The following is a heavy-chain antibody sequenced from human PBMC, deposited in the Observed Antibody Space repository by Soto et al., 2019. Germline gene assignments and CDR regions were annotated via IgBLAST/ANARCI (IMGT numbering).Heavy chain of an antibody. V-gene: IGHV3-15*01. CDR1: GLTFSNAW. CDR3: TTDNSGGMDV. J-gene: IGHJ6*02. CDR2: IKRKTDGGTT. D-gene: IGHD1-1*01. Sequence: EVQLVESGGGLVKPGGSLRLSCAASGLTFSNAWMSWVRQAPGKGLEWVGRIKRKTDGGTTDYVARVKGRFTISRNDSKNTLNLQMDSLRTEDTAVYYCTTDNSGGMDVWGQGTTVTVSS.